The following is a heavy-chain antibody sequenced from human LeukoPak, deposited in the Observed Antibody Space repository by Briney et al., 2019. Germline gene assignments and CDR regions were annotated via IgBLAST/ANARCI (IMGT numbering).Heavy chain of an antibody. J-gene: IGHJ4*02. V-gene: IGHV4-59*08. Sequence: SETLSLTCTVSGGSISNHYWSWIRQPPGKGLEWIGYIYYSGSTYYNPSLKSRVTISVDTSKNQFSLKLSSVTAADTAVYYCARRQRDWKGFDYWGQGTLVTVSS. CDR1: GGSISNHY. CDR2: IYYSGST. CDR3: ARRQRDWKGFDY. D-gene: IGHD1-1*01.